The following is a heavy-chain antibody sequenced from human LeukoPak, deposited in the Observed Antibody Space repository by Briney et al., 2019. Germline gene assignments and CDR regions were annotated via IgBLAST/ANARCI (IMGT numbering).Heavy chain of an antibody. D-gene: IGHD3-22*01. Sequence: GGSLRLSCAASGFTFSSYGIHWVRQAPGKGLEWVAVISSDGRITYYADSVKGRFTISRDNSKNTLYLQMNSLRAEDTAVYYCAKDRPEDYYDSSGRLDYWGQGTLVTVSS. CDR2: ISSDGRIT. CDR3: AKDRPEDYYDSSGRLDY. V-gene: IGHV3-30*18. CDR1: GFTFSSYG. J-gene: IGHJ4*02.